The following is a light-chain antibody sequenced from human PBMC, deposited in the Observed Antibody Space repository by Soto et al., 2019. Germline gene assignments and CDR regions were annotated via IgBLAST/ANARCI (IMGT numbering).Light chain of an antibody. CDR1: EDINDW. CDR2: DAS. Sequence: DIQMTQSPSTLSASIGDRVTITCRASEDINDWLAWYQQKPGQAPKLLIYDASTLQSGVPSRFSGSGSGTEFTLTISSLQPDDFATYYCQHYNSYSEAFGQGTKVDIK. CDR3: QHYNSYSEA. J-gene: IGKJ1*01. V-gene: IGKV1-5*01.